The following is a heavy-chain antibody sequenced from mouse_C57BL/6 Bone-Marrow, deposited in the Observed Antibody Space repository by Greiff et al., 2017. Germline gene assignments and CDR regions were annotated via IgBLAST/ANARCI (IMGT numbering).Heavy chain of an antibody. Sequence: QVQLQQSGAELAKPGALVKLFCKAFGYTLTSYWMHWVKQRPGPGLEWIGYINPSSGYTKYNQKFKDKATLTADKSSSTAYMQLSSLTYEDSAVYYCARWRWFYAMDYWGQGTSVTVSS. CDR3: ARWRWFYAMDY. V-gene: IGHV1-7*01. CDR1: GYTLTSYW. J-gene: IGHJ4*01. D-gene: IGHD2-3*01. CDR2: INPSSGYT.